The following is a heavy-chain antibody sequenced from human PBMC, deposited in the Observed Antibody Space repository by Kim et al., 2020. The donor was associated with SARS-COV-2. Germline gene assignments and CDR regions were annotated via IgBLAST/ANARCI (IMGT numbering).Heavy chain of an antibody. J-gene: IGHJ5*02. CDR3: ARDSHDYGDYGWFDP. Sequence: SLKSRVTISVETSKNQFSLKLSSVTAADTAVYYCARDSHDYGDYGWFDPWGQGTLVTVSS. D-gene: IGHD4-17*01. V-gene: IGHV4-31*02.